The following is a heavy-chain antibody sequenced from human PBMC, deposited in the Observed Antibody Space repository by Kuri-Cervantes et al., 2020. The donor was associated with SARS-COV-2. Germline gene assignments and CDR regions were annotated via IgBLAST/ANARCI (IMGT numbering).Heavy chain of an antibody. CDR3: ARAYSSSYVLYFDY. Sequence: GSLRLSCTVSGGSISSQSYYWGWIRQPPGKGLEWIGSVYYSGTTYYNPSLRSRVTISVDTSKNQFSLKLSSVTAADTAVYYCARAYSSSYVLYFDYWGQGTLVTVSS. CDR2: VYYSGTT. V-gene: IGHV4-39*01. CDR1: GGSISSQSYY. J-gene: IGHJ4*02. D-gene: IGHD6-13*01.